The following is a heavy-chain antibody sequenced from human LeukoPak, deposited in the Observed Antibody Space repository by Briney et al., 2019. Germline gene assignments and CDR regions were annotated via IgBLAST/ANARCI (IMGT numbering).Heavy chain of an antibody. CDR3: ARSLVVRSSFDY. D-gene: IGHD2-2*01. CDR1: GYTFTGYY. Sequence: GASVTVSCKASGYTFTGYYMHWVRQAPGQGLEWMGWINPNSGGTNYAQKFQGRVTMTRDTSISTAYMELSRLRSDDTAVYYCARSLVVRSSFDYWGQGTLVTVSS. CDR2: INPNSGGT. J-gene: IGHJ4*02. V-gene: IGHV1-2*02.